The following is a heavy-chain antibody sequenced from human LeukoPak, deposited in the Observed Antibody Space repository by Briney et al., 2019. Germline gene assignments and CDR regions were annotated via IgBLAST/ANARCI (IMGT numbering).Heavy chain of an antibody. J-gene: IGHJ6*02. CDR3: ARHLFQDYGPMDV. D-gene: IGHD4-17*01. CDR2: IYPGDSET. CDR1: GYSFGRHW. V-gene: IGHV5-51*01. Sequence: GESLKISCQGSGYSFGRHWIGWVRQMPGKGLEWIGIIYPGDSETKYNPSFQGQVTISADRSIKTAFLQWRSLKASDTAMYYCARHLFQDYGPMDVWGQGTTVTVSS.